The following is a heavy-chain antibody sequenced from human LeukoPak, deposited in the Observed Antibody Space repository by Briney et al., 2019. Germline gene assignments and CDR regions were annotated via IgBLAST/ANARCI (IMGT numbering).Heavy chain of an antibody. D-gene: IGHD3-9*01. CDR2: MNPNSGNT. V-gene: IGHV1-8*03. Sequence: ASVKVSCKASGYTFTSYDINWVRQATGQGLEWMGWMNPNSGNTGYAQKFQGRVTITRNTSISTAYMELSSLRSEDTAVCYCARGRGILTGYYLGYWGQGTLVTVSS. CDR1: GYTFTSYD. CDR3: ARGRGILTGYYLGY. J-gene: IGHJ4*02.